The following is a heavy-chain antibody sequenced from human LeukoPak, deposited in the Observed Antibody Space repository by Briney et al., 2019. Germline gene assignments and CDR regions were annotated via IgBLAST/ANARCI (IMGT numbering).Heavy chain of an antibody. V-gene: IGHV3-21*01. D-gene: IGHD2-21*02. Sequence: GGCLRLSCAASGFTFSSYSMNWVRQAPGKGLEWVSSISSSSSYIYYADSVKGRFTISRDNAKNSLYLQMNSLRAEDTAVYYCARAISCGGDCYYFDYWGQGTLVTVSS. CDR3: ARAISCGGDCYYFDY. CDR1: GFTFSSYS. CDR2: ISSSSSYI. J-gene: IGHJ4*02.